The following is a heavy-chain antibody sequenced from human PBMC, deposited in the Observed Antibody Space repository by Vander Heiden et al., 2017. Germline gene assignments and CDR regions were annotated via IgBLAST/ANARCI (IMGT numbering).Heavy chain of an antibody. Sequence: EVQLVESGGGLVKPGGSLRLSCAVSGFPFPNAWMNWVRQAPGKGLEWVGRIKSKAEGGATDYAAPVKGRFTISRDDSENTVYLQMNSLKSEDTAVYYCTTGGSYSAFDIWGQGTMVTVSS. CDR3: TTGGSYSAFDI. D-gene: IGHD1-26*01. V-gene: IGHV3-15*07. J-gene: IGHJ3*02. CDR2: IKSKAEGGAT. CDR1: GFPFPNAW.